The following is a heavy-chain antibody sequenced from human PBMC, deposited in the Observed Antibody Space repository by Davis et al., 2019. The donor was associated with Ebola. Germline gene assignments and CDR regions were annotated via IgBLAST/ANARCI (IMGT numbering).Heavy chain of an antibody. D-gene: IGHD2-15*01. Sequence: MPSETLSLTCTVSGGSISSFFWSWIRQSPGKGLEWIGYVHYTGITDHNPSLKSRVAISVDTSKNQFSLNLKSVTAADTAVYYCARRVAVVVAARGGKGWFDTWGQGTLVTVSS. J-gene: IGHJ5*02. CDR1: GGSISSFF. V-gene: IGHV4-59*12. CDR3: ARRVAVVVAARGGKGWFDT. CDR2: VHYTGIT.